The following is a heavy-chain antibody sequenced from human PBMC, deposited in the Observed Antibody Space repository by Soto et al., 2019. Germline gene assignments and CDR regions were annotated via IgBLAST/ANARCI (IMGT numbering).Heavy chain of an antibody. V-gene: IGHV1-2*04. CDR2: INPNSGGT. Sequence: ASVKVSCKASGYTFTGYYMHWVRQAPGQGLEWMGWINPNSGGTNYAQKFQGWVTMTRDTSISTAYMELSRLRSDDTAVYYGARDVGSGYSGYDYYYGMDVWGQGTTVTVSS. J-gene: IGHJ6*02. CDR1: GYTFTGYY. D-gene: IGHD5-12*01. CDR3: ARDVGSGYSGYDYYYGMDV.